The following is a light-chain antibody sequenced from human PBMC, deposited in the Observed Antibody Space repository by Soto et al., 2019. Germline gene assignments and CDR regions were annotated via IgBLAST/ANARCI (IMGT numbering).Light chain of an antibody. V-gene: IGKV1-5*01. CDR1: KTLLTY. J-gene: IGKJ2*01. CDR3: QQYTSDLYT. CDR2: DAS. Sequence: DIQLTQFPSTLSASVGGTVTITCRASKTLLTYLAWYQQKPGRAPKLLIHDASTLETGVPSRFSGSGSGTEFSLTINSLQPEDFATYHCQQYTSDLYTFGQGTRLQ.